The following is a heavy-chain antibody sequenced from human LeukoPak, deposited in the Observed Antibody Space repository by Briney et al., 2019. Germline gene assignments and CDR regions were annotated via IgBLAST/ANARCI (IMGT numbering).Heavy chain of an antibody. CDR3: ARLRGYYFDY. Sequence: PSETLSLTCTVSGDSISSGTYYWGWIRQPLGEGLEWIGNVYYSGSTYYNPSLKSRVTISVDTSKNQFSLKLSSVTAADTALYYCARLRGYYFDYWGQEILVTVSS. J-gene: IGHJ4*02. V-gene: IGHV4-39*01. CDR2: VYYSGST. CDR1: GDSISSGTYY.